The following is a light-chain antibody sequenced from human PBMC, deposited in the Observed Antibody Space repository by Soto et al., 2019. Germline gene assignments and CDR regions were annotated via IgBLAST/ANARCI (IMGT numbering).Light chain of an antibody. CDR1: QSISSW. V-gene: IGKV1-5*03. J-gene: IGKJ1*01. Sequence: EIQMTQSPSTLSASVGDRVTITCRASQSISSWLAWYQQKPGTAPKLLIYKASSLESGVPSRFSGSGSGTEFTLTISSLQPDDFATYYCQQYNSYPWTFGQGTKVEIK. CDR2: KAS. CDR3: QQYNSYPWT.